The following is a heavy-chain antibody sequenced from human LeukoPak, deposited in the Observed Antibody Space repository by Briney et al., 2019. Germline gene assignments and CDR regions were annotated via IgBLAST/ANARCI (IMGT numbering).Heavy chain of an antibody. CDR2: IYYSGST. J-gene: IGHJ4*02. D-gene: IGHD3-10*01. CDR1: GGSISSGGYY. V-gene: IGHV4-31*03. CDR3: ARAGRYHGSGSYQGYFDY. Sequence: SETLSLTCTVSGGSISSGGYYWSWIRQHPGKGLEWIGYIYYSGSTYYNPSLKSRVTISVDTSKNQFSLKLSSVTAADTAVYYCARAGRYHGSGSYQGYFDYWGQGTLVTVSS.